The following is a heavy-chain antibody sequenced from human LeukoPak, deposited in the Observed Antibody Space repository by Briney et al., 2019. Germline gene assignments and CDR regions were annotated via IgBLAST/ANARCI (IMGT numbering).Heavy chain of an antibody. CDR1: GFNFRSFS. Sequence: GGSLRLSCEAPGFNFRSFSLNWVRQAPGTGLEWVSYISSGGGVTHHADSVKGRFTISRDDAKSSVYLQMHSLRTEDTAVYYCARDLVSQFGDLWGRGTLVTVSS. CDR3: ARDLVSQFGDL. CDR2: ISSGGGVT. D-gene: IGHD2-8*01. V-gene: IGHV3-48*01. J-gene: IGHJ2*01.